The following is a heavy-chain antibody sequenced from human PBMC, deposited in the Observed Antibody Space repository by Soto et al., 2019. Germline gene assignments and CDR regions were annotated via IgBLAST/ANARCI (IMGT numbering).Heavy chain of an antibody. CDR1: GFTFSSYG. D-gene: IGHD1-26*01. CDR3: AKDRYSGTYPTDFDY. CDR2: ISYDGGNE. Sequence: GSLRLSCAGSGFTFSSYGIHWVRQAPGKGLEWVALISYDGGNEKYTESVKDRFTISRDDSHNVAYLQMSSLRTEDTAMYYCAKDRYSGTYPTDFDYWGQGSLVTVSS. V-gene: IGHV3-30*18. J-gene: IGHJ4*02.